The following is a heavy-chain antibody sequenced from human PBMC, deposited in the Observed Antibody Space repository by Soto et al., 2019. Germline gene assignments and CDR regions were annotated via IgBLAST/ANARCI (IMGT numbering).Heavy chain of an antibody. V-gene: IGHV3-72*01. CDR1: GFTFSDHH. D-gene: IGHD2-8*01. CDR3: ARLMGTSVDL. J-gene: IGHJ4*02. Sequence: LRLSCAASGFTFSDHHMDWVRQAPGKGLEWVGRARNKANSYTTACAASVKGRFTISRDDSKNSLSLQMNSLKTEDTAVYFCARLMGTSVDLWGQGTLVTV. CDR2: ARNKANSYTT.